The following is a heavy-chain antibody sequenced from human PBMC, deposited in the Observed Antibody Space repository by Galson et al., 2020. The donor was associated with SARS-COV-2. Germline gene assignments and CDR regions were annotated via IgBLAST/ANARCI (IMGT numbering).Heavy chain of an antibody. V-gene: IGHV4-39*07. CDR2: IYYSGST. Sequence: ASETLSLTCTVSGGSISSSSYYWGWIRQPPGKGLEWIGSIYYSGSTYYNPSLKSRVTISVDTSKHQFSLKLSSVTAADTAVYYCARVGRTTTYSSSYWFDPWCQGTLVTVSS. CDR3: ARVGRTTTYSSSYWFDP. CDR1: GGSISSSSYY. J-gene: IGHJ5*02. D-gene: IGHD6-13*01.